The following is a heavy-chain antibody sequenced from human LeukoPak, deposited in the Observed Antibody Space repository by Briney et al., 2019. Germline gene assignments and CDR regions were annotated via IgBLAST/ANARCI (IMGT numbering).Heavy chain of an antibody. D-gene: IGHD1-1*01. J-gene: IGHJ5*02. Sequence: PSETLSLTCTVSGGSISSGSYYWSWIRQPAGKGLEWIGRIYTSGSTNYNPSLKSRVTISVDTSKNQFSLKLSSVTAADTAIYYCTRTTNPAYLFDPWGQGTLVTVSS. CDR3: TRTTNPAYLFDP. CDR1: GGSISSGSYY. CDR2: IYTSGST. V-gene: IGHV4-61*02.